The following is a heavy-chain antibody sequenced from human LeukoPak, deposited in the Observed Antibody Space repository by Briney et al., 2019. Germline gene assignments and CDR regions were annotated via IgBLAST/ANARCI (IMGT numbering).Heavy chain of an antibody. Sequence: GGSLRPSCAASGFTFSDYSMNWVRQAPGKGLEGVSSISRRSRHVYYAGSVKGRFTISRDAARTSLYLQMNSLRAGDMAVYFCVRDLLGSGSTTAYLYHWGQGTLVTVSS. D-gene: IGHD3-10*01. CDR1: GFTFSDYS. J-gene: IGHJ1*01. CDR2: ISRRSRHV. V-gene: IGHV3-21*01. CDR3: VRDLLGSGSTTAYLYH.